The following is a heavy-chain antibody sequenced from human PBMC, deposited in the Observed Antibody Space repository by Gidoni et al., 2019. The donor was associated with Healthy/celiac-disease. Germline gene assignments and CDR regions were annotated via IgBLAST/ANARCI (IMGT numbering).Heavy chain of an antibody. CDR1: GYTFTSYH. J-gene: IGHJ5*01. V-gene: IGHV1-2*02. CDR3: XXVTVLLVGGXXYEXXKWXDX. Sequence: QVQMVQSGAEGKNPGSXVKFSCNASGYTFTSYHIHCVRQAPGQGLEWMGWFNPNSVGTNYAQKFQGRVTMTRDTSISTAYMEXXRLRSDDTAVYYCXXVTVLLVGGXXYEXXKWXDXWGXXXLV. CDR2: FNPNSVGT. D-gene: IGHD3-22*01.